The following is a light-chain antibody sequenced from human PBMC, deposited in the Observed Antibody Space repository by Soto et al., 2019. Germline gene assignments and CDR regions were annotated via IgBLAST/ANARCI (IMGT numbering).Light chain of an antibody. Sequence: QSVLTQPPSASRTPGERVTMSCSGSNSNIGRNTVNWYQQLPGTAPKLLIYSNNQRPSGVPDRFSGSKSGTSASLAISGLQSGDESDYYCAAWDDSLNGYVFGTGTKVTVL. V-gene: IGLV1-44*01. CDR1: NSNIGRNT. CDR3: AAWDDSLNGYV. J-gene: IGLJ1*01. CDR2: SNN.